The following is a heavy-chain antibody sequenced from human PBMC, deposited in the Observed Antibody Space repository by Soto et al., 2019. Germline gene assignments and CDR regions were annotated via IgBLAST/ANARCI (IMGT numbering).Heavy chain of an antibody. CDR2: IIPIFGTA. J-gene: IGHJ6*02. Sequence: SVKVSCKASGGTFSSYAISWVRQAPGQGLEWMGGIIPIFGTANYAQKFQGRVTITADESTSTAYMELSSLRSEDAAVYYCARGRITIFGVERGGDYYYGMDVWGQGTTVTVSS. CDR1: GGTFSSYA. D-gene: IGHD3-3*01. CDR3: ARGRITIFGVERGGDYYYGMDV. V-gene: IGHV1-69*13.